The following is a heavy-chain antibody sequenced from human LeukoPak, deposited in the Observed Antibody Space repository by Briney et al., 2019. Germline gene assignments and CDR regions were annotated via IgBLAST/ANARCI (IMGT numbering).Heavy chain of an antibody. J-gene: IGHJ5*02. CDR2: TTRDVSGK. CDR1: GLNFRGYN. V-gene: IGHV3-7*01. Sequence: VGSLRLSCITSGLNFRGYNMAWVREAPAKGLECLATTTRDVSGKEYLNSVRGRYTISRDNAKNSIYLEMNTMTAVDSAVYFYVTKMWYRFDPWGQGPLVTVSS. D-gene: IGHD2-15*01. CDR3: VTKMWYRFDP.